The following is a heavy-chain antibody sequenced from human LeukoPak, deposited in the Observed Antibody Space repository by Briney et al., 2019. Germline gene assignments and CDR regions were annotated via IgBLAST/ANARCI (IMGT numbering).Heavy chain of an antibody. CDR3: ATSPVRGFGELRYYFDY. CDR2: IIPIFGTA. Sequence: SVKVSCKASGGTFSSYAISWVRQAPGQGLEWMGGIIPIFGTANYAQKFQGRVTITADESTSTAYMELSNLRSEDTAVYYCATSPVRGFGELRYYFDYWGQGTLVTVSS. J-gene: IGHJ4*02. CDR1: GGTFSSYA. D-gene: IGHD3-10*01. V-gene: IGHV1-69*13.